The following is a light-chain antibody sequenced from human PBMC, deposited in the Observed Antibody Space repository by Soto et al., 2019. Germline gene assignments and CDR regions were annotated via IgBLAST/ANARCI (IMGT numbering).Light chain of an antibody. CDR3: QHYNSYSEA. CDR1: QTISSW. J-gene: IGKJ1*01. Sequence: DIQMTQSPSTLSGSVGCRFIITCRASQTISSWLAWYQQKQGKAPKLLIYKASTLKSGVPSRLRGSGYGTELTLTISSMKNDDFETYYCQHYNSYSEAFGQGTKVDIK. CDR2: KAS. V-gene: IGKV1-5*03.